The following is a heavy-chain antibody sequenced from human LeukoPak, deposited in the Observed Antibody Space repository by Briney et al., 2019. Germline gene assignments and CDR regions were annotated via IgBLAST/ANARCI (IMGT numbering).Heavy chain of an antibody. CDR2: ISSSSSYI. CDR3: ARARYGDYPYDY. J-gene: IGHJ4*02. CDR1: GFTFSSYS. D-gene: IGHD4-17*01. Sequence: PGGSLRLSCAASGFTFSSYSMNWVRQAPGKGLEWVSSISSSSSYIYYADSVKGRFTISRDNAKNSLYLQMNSLRAEDTAVYFCARARYGDYPYDYWGQGTLVTVSS. V-gene: IGHV3-21*01.